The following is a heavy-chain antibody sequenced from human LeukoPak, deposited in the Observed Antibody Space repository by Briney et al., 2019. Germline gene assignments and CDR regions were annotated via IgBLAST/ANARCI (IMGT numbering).Heavy chain of an antibody. CDR1: GGSISSYY. Sequence: SETLSLTCTVSGGSISSYYWSWIRQPPGKGLEWIGYIYTSGSTNYNPSLKSRVTISVDTSKNQFSLKLSSVTAADTAVYYCARRTYYYGSGSYYKHYYMDVWGKETTVTVSS. CDR3: ARRTYYYGSGSYYKHYYMDV. J-gene: IGHJ6*03. D-gene: IGHD3-10*01. CDR2: IYTSGST. V-gene: IGHV4-4*09.